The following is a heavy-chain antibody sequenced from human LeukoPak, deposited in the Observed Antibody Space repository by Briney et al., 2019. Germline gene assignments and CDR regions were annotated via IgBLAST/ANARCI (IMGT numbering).Heavy chain of an antibody. J-gene: IGHJ6*02. V-gene: IGHV1-69*13. CDR3: ARDLEYSSSSIRGGMDV. Sequence: SVKVSCKASGGTFSSYAISWVRQAPGQGLEWMGGIIPIFGTANYAQKFQGRVTITADESTSTAYMELSSLRSEDTAVDYCARDLEYSSSSIRGGMDVWGQGTTVTVSS. CDR2: IIPIFGTA. D-gene: IGHD6-6*01. CDR1: GGTFSSYA.